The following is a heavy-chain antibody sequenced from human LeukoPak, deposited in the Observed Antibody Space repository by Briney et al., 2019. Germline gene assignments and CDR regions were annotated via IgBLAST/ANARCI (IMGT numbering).Heavy chain of an antibody. V-gene: IGHV3-21*01. Sequence: GGSLRLSCAASGFTFSSYSMNWVRQAPGKGLEWVSSISSSSSYIYCADSVKGRFTISRDNAKNSLYLQMNSLRAEDTAVYYCAGGEAVAGNDYWGQGTLVTVSS. CDR3: AGGEAVAGNDY. CDR2: ISSSSSYI. J-gene: IGHJ4*02. D-gene: IGHD6-19*01. CDR1: GFTFSSYS.